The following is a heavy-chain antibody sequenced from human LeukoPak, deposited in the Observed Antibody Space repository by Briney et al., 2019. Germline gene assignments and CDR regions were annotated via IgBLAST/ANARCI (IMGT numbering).Heavy chain of an antibody. J-gene: IGHJ2*01. V-gene: IGHV4-4*08. CDR2: IYSSGIT. CDR1: GGSMFSYY. Sequence: SETLSLTRSVSGGSMFSYYWNWIRQPPGKGLEWIGYIYSSGITNYNPSLRSRGTISVATSRNQFSLRLTSVTAEDTAIYYCARRAYYDSSGFHPTSGYFDLWGRGTLVTVSS. D-gene: IGHD3-16*01. CDR3: ARRAYYDSSGFHPTSGYFDL.